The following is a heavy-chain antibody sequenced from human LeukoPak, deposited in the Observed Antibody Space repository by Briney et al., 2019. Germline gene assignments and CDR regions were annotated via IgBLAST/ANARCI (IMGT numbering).Heavy chain of an antibody. V-gene: IGHV3-23*01. J-gene: IGHJ3*02. CDR3: AKGGAAMTDAPHGDVVTTTLDGFDI. CDR1: GCAFSAYA. D-gene: IGHD2-21*02. CDR2: VSGSGGRT. Sequence: GGSLRLSCVASGCAFSAYALSWVRHTPGKGLEWVSTVSGSGGRTFYADSVKVRFTISRDNSKKTVSLQMNSLRVDDTAVYYCAKGGAAMTDAPHGDVVTTTLDGFDIWGQGSMVTVSS.